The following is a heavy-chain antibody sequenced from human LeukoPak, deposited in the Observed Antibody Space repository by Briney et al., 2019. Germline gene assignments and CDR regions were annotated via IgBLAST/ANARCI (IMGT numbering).Heavy chain of an antibody. CDR1: GDSISGYY. Sequence: SETLSLTCTVSGDSISGYYWSWIRQPPGKGLEWIGYIYYSGSTNYNPSLKSRVTISVDTSKNQFSLKLSSVTAADTAVYYCARLDSRGRWFDPWGQGTLVTVSS. D-gene: IGHD3-22*01. J-gene: IGHJ5*02. CDR2: IYYSGST. V-gene: IGHV4-59*08. CDR3: ARLDSRGRWFDP.